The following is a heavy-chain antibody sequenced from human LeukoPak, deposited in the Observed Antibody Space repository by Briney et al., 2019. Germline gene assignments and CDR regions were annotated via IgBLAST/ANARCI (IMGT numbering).Heavy chain of an antibody. Sequence: QLGGSLRLSCAASGFTFSSYAVHWVRQAPGKGLEWVAVISYDGSNKYYADCVKGRFTISRDNSKNTLYLQMNSLRAEDTAVYYCAKSSTAMVSVGFEWGYFDYWGQGTLVTVSS. J-gene: IGHJ4*02. V-gene: IGHV3-30-3*01. CDR3: AKSSTAMVSVGFEWGYFDY. CDR1: GFTFSSYA. CDR2: ISYDGSNK. D-gene: IGHD5-18*01.